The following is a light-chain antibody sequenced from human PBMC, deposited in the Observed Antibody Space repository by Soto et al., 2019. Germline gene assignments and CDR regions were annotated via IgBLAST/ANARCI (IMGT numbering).Light chain of an antibody. V-gene: IGKV3-15*01. CDR3: QQYDNWRLT. J-gene: IGKJ4*01. CDR2: GAS. Sequence: EVVMTQSPATLSVSPGERVTLSCRASESVGSNLAWYQQKPGQAPRLLMYGASTRATGIPARFSGSESGTEFTLTISSLQSEDFAVYYCQQYDNWRLTFGGGTRVEIK. CDR1: ESVGSN.